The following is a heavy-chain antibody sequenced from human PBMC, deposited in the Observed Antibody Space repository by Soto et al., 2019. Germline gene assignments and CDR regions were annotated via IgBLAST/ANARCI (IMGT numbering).Heavy chain of an antibody. CDR2: TYYRSKWYN. CDR3: ASGMDPWGMDV. D-gene: IGHD1-26*01. CDR1: GDSVSSNSAA. Sequence: SQTLSLTCAISGDSVSSNSAALNWIRQSPSRGLEWLGRTYYRSKWYNDYAVSVKSRITINPDTSKNQFSLQLNSVTPEDTAVYYCASGMDPWGMDVWGQGTTVTVSS. V-gene: IGHV6-1*01. J-gene: IGHJ6*02.